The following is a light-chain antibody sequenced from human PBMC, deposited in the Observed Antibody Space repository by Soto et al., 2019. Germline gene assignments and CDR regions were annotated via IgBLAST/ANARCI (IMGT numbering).Light chain of an antibody. CDR3: QEYNNWRPIT. CDR2: GAS. J-gene: IGKJ4*01. CDR1: QSVSSSY. V-gene: IGKV3-15*01. Sequence: EIMMTQSPATLSVSPGERATLSCRASQSVSSSYLAWYQQKPGQAPRLLIYGASTRATGIPVRFSGSGSGAEFTLTITSLQSEDFAVYYCQEYNNWRPITFGGGTKVDIK.